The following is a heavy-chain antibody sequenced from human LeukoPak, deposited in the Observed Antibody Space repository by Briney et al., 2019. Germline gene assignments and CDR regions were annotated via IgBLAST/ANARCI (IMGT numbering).Heavy chain of an antibody. CDR3: ARHEVRLGGAFDI. CDR2: IYDSGST. Sequence: PSETLSLTCTVSGDSISGYYWSWIRQPPGKGLEWIGYIYDSGSTNYNPSLKSRVTISIDPSKNQFSLKLSSVTAADTAVYYCARHEVRLGGAFDIWGQGTMVTVSS. J-gene: IGHJ3*02. CDR1: GDSISGYY. D-gene: IGHD2-21*01. V-gene: IGHV4-59*08.